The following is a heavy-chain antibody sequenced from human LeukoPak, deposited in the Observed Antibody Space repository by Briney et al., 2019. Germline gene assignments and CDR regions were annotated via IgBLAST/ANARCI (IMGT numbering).Heavy chain of an antibody. D-gene: IGHD4-17*01. CDR2: INHSGST. V-gene: IGHV4-34*01. J-gene: IGHJ2*01. CDR1: GGSFSGYY. Sequence: SETLSLTCAVYGGSFSGYYWSWIRQPLGKGLEWIGEINHSGSTNCNPSLKSRVSISIDTSKNQFSLKLSSVTAADTAVYYCASETTVTPYWYFDLWGRGTLVTVSS. CDR3: ASETTVTPYWYFDL.